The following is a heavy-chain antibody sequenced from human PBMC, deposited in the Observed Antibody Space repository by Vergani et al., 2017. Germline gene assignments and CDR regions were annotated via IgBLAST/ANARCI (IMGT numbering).Heavy chain of an antibody. CDR3: ARSIAAAGNHYYYGMDV. J-gene: IGHJ6*02. CDR2: IYSGGST. Sequence: EVQLVESGGGLIQPGGSLRLSCAASGFTVSSNYMSWVRQAPGKGLEWVSVIYSGGSTYYADSVKGRFTISRDNSKNTLYLQMNSLRAEDTAVYYCARSIAAAGNHYYYGMDVWGQGTTVTVSS. D-gene: IGHD6-13*01. V-gene: IGHV3-53*01. CDR1: GFTVSSNY.